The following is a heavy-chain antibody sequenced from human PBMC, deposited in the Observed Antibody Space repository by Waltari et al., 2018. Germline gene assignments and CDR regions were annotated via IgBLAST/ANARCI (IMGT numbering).Heavy chain of an antibody. D-gene: IGHD3-16*01. CDR1: GYTFTGYY. Sequence: QVQLVQSGAEVKKPGASVKVSCKASGYTFTGYYMHWVRQAPGQGLEWMGRMNPNRGGTNYAQKFQGRVTMTRDTSISTAYMELSRLRSDDTAVDYCGSVLGLGDFDYWGQGTLVTVSS. V-gene: IGHV1-2*06. J-gene: IGHJ4*02. CDR2: MNPNRGGT. CDR3: GSVLGLGDFDY.